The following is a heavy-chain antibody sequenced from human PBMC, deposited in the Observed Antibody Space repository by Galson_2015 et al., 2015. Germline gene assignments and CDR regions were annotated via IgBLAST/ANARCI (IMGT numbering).Heavy chain of an antibody. CDR3: ARDLKSGYDYRFKPNKGYGMDV. Sequence: SVKVSCKASGYTFTSYAMHWVRQAPGQRLEWMGWINAGNGNTKYSQKFQGRVTITRDTSASTAYMELSSLRSEDTAVYYCARDLKSGYDYRFKPNKGYGMDVWGQGTTVTVSS. CDR1: GYTFTSYA. V-gene: IGHV1-3*01. CDR2: INAGNGNT. D-gene: IGHD5-12*01. J-gene: IGHJ6*02.